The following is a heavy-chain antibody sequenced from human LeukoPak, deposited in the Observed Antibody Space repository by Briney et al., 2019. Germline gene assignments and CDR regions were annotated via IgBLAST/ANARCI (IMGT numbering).Heavy chain of an antibody. CDR2: IYYSGST. CDR1: GGSISNYY. Sequence: KPSETLSLTCTVSGGSISNYYWSWIRQPPGKGLEWIGYIYYSGSTNYNPSLKSRVTISVDTSKNQFSLKLSSVTAADTAVYYCAREGYSGSYGRVAFDIWGQGTMVTVSS. J-gene: IGHJ3*02. V-gene: IGHV4-59*01. CDR3: AREGYSGSYGRVAFDI. D-gene: IGHD1-26*01.